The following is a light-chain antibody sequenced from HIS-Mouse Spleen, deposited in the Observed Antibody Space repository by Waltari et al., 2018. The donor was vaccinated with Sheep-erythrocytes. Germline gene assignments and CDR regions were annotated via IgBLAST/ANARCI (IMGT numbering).Light chain of an antibody. Sequence: SYELTQPPSVSVSPGQTARITCSGDALPKTYAYWYQQKSGQAPVLVIYEDSKRPSGIPERFAGSTSGRMATLTISGAQVEDEADYYCYSTDSSGNHWVFGGGTKLTVL. J-gene: IGLJ3*02. V-gene: IGLV3-10*01. CDR3: YSTDSSGNHWV. CDR1: ALPKTY. CDR2: EDS.